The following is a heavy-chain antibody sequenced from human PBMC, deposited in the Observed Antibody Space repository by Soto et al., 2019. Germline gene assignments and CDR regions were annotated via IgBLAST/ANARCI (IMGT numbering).Heavy chain of an antibody. CDR3: AKDMGGRFSGWYIRYDAFDI. Sequence: PGGSLRLSCAASGFTFSSYAMSWVRQAPGKGLEWVSAISGSGGITYYADSVKGRFTISRDNSKNTLYLQMNSLRAEDTAVYYCAKDMGGRFSGWYIRYDAFDICGQGTMVTVSS. CDR2: ISGSGGIT. V-gene: IGHV3-23*01. D-gene: IGHD6-19*01. J-gene: IGHJ3*02. CDR1: GFTFSSYA.